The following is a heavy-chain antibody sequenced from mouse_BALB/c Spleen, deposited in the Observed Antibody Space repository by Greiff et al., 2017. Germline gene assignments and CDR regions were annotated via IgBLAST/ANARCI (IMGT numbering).Heavy chain of an antibody. CDR1: GFTFTDYY. J-gene: IGHJ4*01. V-gene: IGHV7-3*02. Sequence: EVLLVESGGGLVQPGGSLRLSCATSGFTFTDYYMRWVRQPPGKALEWLGFIRTEANGYTTEYSASVKGRFTISRDNSQSILYLQMNTLRAEDSATYYCARDRTGYYAMDYWGQGTSVTVSS. D-gene: IGHD4-1*01. CDR2: IRTEANGYTT. CDR3: ARDRTGYYAMDY.